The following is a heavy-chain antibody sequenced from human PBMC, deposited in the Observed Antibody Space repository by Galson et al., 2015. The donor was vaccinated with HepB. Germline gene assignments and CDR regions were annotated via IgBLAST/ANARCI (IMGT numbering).Heavy chain of an antibody. CDR3: ARDLSGWYWSGDY. CDR1: GFTFSSYW. V-gene: IGHV3-7*03. Sequence: SLRLSCAASGFTFSSYWMSWVRQAPGKGLEWVANIKQDGSEKYYVDSVKGRFTISRDNAKNSLYLQMNSLRAEDTAVYYCARDLSGWYWSGDYWGQGTLVTVSS. D-gene: IGHD6-19*01. J-gene: IGHJ4*02. CDR2: IKQDGSEK.